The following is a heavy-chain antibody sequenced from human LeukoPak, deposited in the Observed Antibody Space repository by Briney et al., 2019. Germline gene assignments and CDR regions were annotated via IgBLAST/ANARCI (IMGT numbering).Heavy chain of an antibody. Sequence: ATVKVSCKASGYTFTSYAMNWVRQAPGQGLEWMGWININTGNPTYAQGFTGRFVFSLDTSVSTAYQQISSLKAEDTAVYYCARGSSDIVVVVAAENWFDPWGQGTLVTVSS. D-gene: IGHD2-15*01. V-gene: IGHV7-4-1*02. CDR3: ARGSSDIVVVVAAENWFDP. J-gene: IGHJ5*02. CDR1: GYTFTSYA. CDR2: ININTGNP.